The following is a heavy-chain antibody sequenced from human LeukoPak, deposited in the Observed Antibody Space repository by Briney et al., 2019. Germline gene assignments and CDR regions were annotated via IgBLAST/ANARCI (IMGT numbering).Heavy chain of an antibody. CDR1: GYTFSRYY. D-gene: IGHD6-19*01. J-gene: IGHJ6*03. CDR3: AGSPIAVGVGYYYYYMDV. Sequence: GASVGVSCKASGYTFSRYYMHWVRQAPGQGLEWTGIFNPSDGTTSYAQKFRGRVTMTGDTSTSTVYMELSSLRPEDTAVYHCAGSPIAVGVGYYYYYMDVWGKGTTVTVSS. CDR2: FNPSDGTT. V-gene: IGHV1-46*01.